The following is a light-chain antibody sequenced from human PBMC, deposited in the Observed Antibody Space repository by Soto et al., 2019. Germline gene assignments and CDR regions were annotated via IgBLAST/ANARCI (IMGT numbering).Light chain of an antibody. CDR3: ASYTRTTTLV. CDR1: SSNIGAGHD. CDR2: GNG. Sequence: QAVVTQPPSVSGAPGQRVTISCTGSSSNIGAGHDVHWYQHLPGTAPKLLIYGNGNRPSGVPDRFSGSKSGNTASLTISGLQAEDEADYYCASYTRTTTLVFGGGTKLTVL. V-gene: IGLV1-40*01. J-gene: IGLJ2*01.